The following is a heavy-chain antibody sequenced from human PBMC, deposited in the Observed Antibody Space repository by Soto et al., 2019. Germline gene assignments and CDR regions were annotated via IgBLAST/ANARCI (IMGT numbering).Heavy chain of an antibody. J-gene: IGHJ6*01. V-gene: IGHV3-15*01. D-gene: IGHD2-15*01. CDR2: IKSKTDGGTT. CDR3: TSGYCSGGSCYGYYYYGMDV. CDR1: GFTFSNAL. Sequence: GGSLRLSCAASGFTFSNALMSWVRQAPGKGLEWVGRIKSKTDGGTTDYAAPVKGRFTISRDDSKNTLYLQMNSLKTEDTAVYYCTSGYCSGGSCYGYYYYGMDVWGQGTTVTV.